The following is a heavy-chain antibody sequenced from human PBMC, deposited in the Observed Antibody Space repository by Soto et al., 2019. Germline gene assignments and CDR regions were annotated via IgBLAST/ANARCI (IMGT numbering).Heavy chain of an antibody. J-gene: IGHJ4*02. CDR3: VKPSGWYPDY. CDR2: ISWNSGRK. D-gene: IGHD6-19*01. V-gene: IGHV3-9*01. Sequence: EVHLVESGGALVQPGRSLRLSCTASSFTLDEYAMHWVRQAPGKGLEWVSSISWNSGRKVYADSVKGRFTISRDNSKNTLYLQMSSLRGEDTAVYYRVKPSGWYPDYWGQGTHVTVSS. CDR1: SFTLDEYA.